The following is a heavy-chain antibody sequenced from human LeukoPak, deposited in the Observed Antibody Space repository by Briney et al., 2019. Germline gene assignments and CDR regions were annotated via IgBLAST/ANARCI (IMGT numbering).Heavy chain of an antibody. CDR2: TYSNGRT. J-gene: IGHJ4*02. CDR1: GFTVSSNY. D-gene: IGHD6-13*01. CDR3: ARVDSSSWYIDY. Sequence: GGSLRLSCAASGFTVSSNYMSWVRQAPGKGLEWVSVTYSNGRTYYADSVKGRFTISRDISKNTLYLQMNSLRAEDTAVYYCARVDSSSWYIDYWGQGTLVTVSS. V-gene: IGHV3-53*01.